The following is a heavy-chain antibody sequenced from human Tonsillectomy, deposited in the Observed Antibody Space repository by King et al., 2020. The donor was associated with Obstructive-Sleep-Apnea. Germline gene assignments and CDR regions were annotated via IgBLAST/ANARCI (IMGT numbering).Heavy chain of an antibody. CDR3: ARLKITTTYHYDSGGYYPPKYYLDY. J-gene: IGHJ4*02. CDR2: IHYRGST. CDR1: GGSISSSTYS. D-gene: IGHD3-22*01. V-gene: IGHV4-39*01. Sequence: LQLQESGPGLVKPSETLSLTCIVSGGSISSSTYSWGWIRQPPGKGLEWIGSIHYRGSTYYNPSLKSRVTISVDTSKNQFSLTLSSGTAADTAVYYCARLKITTTYHYDSGGYYPPKYYLDYWGQGTLVTVSS.